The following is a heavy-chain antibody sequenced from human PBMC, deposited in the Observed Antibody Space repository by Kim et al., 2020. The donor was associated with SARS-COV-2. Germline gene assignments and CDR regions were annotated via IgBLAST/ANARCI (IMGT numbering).Heavy chain of an antibody. V-gene: IGHV3-30*18. CDR1: GFTFSSYG. Sequence: GGSLRLSCAASGFTFSSYGMHWVRQAPGKGLEWVAVISYDGSNKYYADSVKGRFTISRDNSKNTLYLQMNSLRAEDTAVYYCAKGPDSSGNNDYWGQGTLVTVSS. CDR2: ISYDGSNK. CDR3: AKGPDSSGNNDY. J-gene: IGHJ4*02. D-gene: IGHD3-22*01.